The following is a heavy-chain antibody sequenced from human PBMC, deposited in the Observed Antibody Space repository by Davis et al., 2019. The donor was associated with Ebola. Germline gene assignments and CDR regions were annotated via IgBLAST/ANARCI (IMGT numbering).Heavy chain of an antibody. Sequence: GESLKISCAASGFPFSTYSVNWVRQAPGKGLEWISYISSSGSTIYYADSVKGRFTISRDNAKNSLYLQMNSLRVEDTAVYYCAGGYCTSTSCYPAYYFDYWGQGTLVTVSS. CDR1: GFPFSTYS. D-gene: IGHD2-2*01. J-gene: IGHJ4*02. CDR3: AGGYCTSTSCYPAYYFDY. V-gene: IGHV3-48*04. CDR2: ISSSGSTI.